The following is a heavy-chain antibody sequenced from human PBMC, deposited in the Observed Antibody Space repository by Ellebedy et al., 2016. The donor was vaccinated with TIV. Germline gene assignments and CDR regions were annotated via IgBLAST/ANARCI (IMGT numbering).Heavy chain of an antibody. CDR3: SRGRGASGGRWFDP. V-gene: IGHV1-8*03. CDR2: MNPTSGHT. Sequence: AASVKVSCKASGFTFTNYDINWVRQATGQGLEWMGWMNPTSGHTAYAQKFEGRVTFTRNASISTAYMELVTLTSEDTAMYYSSRGRGASGGRWFDPWGQGTLVTVSS. D-gene: IGHD6-19*01. J-gene: IGHJ5*02. CDR1: GFTFTNYD.